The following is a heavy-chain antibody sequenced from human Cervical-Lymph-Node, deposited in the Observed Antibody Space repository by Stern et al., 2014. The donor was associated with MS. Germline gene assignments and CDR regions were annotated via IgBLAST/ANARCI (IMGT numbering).Heavy chain of an antibody. D-gene: IGHD6-19*01. J-gene: IGHJ4*02. Sequence: VQLVQSGAEVKKPGSSVKVSCKASGGTFNFYAMDWVRQAPGQGLEWMGRTIPVFGTTTYAQKYQGRVTITADETTSTAYMELSSLRSEDTAVYYCARGEGYSSGWNEVNYWGQGTLVTVSS. CDR3: ARGEGYSSGWNEVNY. CDR2: TIPVFGTT. V-gene: IGHV1-69*18. CDR1: GGTFNFYA.